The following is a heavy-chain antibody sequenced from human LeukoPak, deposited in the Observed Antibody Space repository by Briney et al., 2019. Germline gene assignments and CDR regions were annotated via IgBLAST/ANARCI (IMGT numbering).Heavy chain of an antibody. D-gene: IGHD1-1*01. J-gene: IGHJ5*02. CDR2: VDPKSGAT. CDR3: ATLEVT. Sequence: GASVKVSCKASGYTFTGYYMHWVREAPGQGLEWMGWVDPKSGATNYEQKFQGRVTMTRDTSISTAYMELSRLRSDDTAVYYCATLEVTWGQGTLVTVSS. CDR1: GYTFTGYY. V-gene: IGHV1-2*02.